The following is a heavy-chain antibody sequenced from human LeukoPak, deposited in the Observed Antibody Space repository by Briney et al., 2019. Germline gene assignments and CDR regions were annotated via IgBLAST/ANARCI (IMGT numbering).Heavy chain of an antibody. D-gene: IGHD3-10*01. CDR2: IIPVFGTT. Sequence: TVKVSCKASGGTFNTYAIYWVRQAPGQGLEWMGGIIPVFGTTNYAQDFQDRVTVTTDQSMTTVYIELSSLRPSDTAVYYCARNYGSASFYWYFDLWGRGTLVTVSS. CDR3: ARNYGSASFYWYFDL. V-gene: IGHV1-69*05. CDR1: GGTFNTYA. J-gene: IGHJ2*01.